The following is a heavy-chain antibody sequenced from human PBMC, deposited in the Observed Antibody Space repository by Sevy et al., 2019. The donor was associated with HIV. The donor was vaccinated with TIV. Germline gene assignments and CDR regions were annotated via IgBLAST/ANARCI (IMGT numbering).Heavy chain of an antibody. D-gene: IGHD1-20*01. CDR1: GGSISSNSYY. J-gene: IGHJ4*02. V-gene: IGHV4-39*02. CDR3: ARWGIAGSTDYFDY. Sequence: SETLSLTCFVSGGSISSNSYYWGWIRQPPGRELEWIGTIHYGGSTYYNPSLESRVTLSVDTSKNHFSLKLSSLTAADEALYYCARWGIAGSTDYFDYWGQGTLVTV. CDR2: IHYGGST.